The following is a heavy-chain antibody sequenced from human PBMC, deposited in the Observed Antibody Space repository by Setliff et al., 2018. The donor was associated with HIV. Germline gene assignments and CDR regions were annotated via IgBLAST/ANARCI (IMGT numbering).Heavy chain of an antibody. V-gene: IGHV4-38-2*02. J-gene: IGHJ4*02. CDR3: ARGKNPWGGDY. Sequence: SETLSLTCTVSGYSISSGSYWDWIRQPPGKGLEWIASVYHSGSTFYNPSLRSRVTISVDTSKNQFSLKLSSVSAADTAVYYCARGKNPWGGDYWGQGTLVTVSS. CDR1: GYSISSGSY. CDR2: VYHSGST. D-gene: IGHD3-16*01.